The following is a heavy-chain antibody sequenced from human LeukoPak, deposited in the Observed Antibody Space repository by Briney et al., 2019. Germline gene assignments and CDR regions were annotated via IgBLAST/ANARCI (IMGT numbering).Heavy chain of an antibody. J-gene: IGHJ4*02. CDR3: ARTMTTAPHFDY. V-gene: IGHV4-39*01. D-gene: IGHD4-17*01. CDR1: GGSISSSSYY. CDR2: IYYSGST. Sequence: TSETLSLTCTVSGGSISSSSYYWGWIRQPPGKGLEWIGSIYYSGSTYYNPSLKSRVTISVDTSKNQFSLTLSSVTAADTAVYYCARTMTTAPHFDYWGQGTLVTVSS.